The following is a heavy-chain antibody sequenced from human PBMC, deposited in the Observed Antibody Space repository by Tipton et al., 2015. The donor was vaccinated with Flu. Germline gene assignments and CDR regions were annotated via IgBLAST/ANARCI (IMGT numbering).Heavy chain of an antibody. D-gene: IGHD5-24*01. J-gene: IGHJ6*03. V-gene: IGHV4-34*01. CDR3: ARGRKVEDYYYAYMDA. CDR2: INHSGCT. Sequence: TLSLTCAVYGGSFSGYYWSWIRQPPGKGLEWIGEINHSGCTNYNPSLKSRVTISVDTSKNQFSLKLSSVTAADTAVYYCARGRKVEDYYYAYMDAWGKGTTVTVSS. CDR1: GGSFSGYY.